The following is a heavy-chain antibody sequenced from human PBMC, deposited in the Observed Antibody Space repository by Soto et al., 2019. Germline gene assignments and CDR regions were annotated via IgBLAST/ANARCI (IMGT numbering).Heavy chain of an antibody. J-gene: IGHJ5*02. CDR1: GDSISSYY. Sequence: TSETLSLTCTVSGDSISSYYWTWIRQPPGKGLEWIGYIYYSGSTNYNPSLKSRVIISVDTSKNQFSLKLSSVTAADTAVYYCARGVATIGPWGQGTLVTVSS. CDR3: ARGVATIGP. CDR2: IYYSGST. D-gene: IGHD5-12*01. V-gene: IGHV4-59*01.